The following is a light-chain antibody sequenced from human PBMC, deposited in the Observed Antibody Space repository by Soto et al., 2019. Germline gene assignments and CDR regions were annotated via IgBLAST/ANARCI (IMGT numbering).Light chain of an antibody. V-gene: IGKV2-30*01. Sequence: DVVLTQSPLSLPVTLGRPASISCRSSQSLVYSDGNTYLTWFQQRPGQSPRGLLFEVSKRHSGVPDRVSGSGSGTDFTLKISRVEAEDVGVYYCMQGSHWPLTFGGGTKVEIK. J-gene: IGKJ4*01. CDR1: QSLVYSDGNTY. CDR3: MQGSHWPLT. CDR2: EVS.